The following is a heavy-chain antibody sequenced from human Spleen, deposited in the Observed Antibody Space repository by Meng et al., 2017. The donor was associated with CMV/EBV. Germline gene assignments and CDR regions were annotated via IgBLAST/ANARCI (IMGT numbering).Heavy chain of an antibody. CDR2: IYHSGST. Sequence: QLQLQESGPGLVKPSGTLSLTCAVSGGSISSSNLWTWVRQVPGKGLEWIVEIYHSGSTNYNPSLKSRVTISVDKFKNQFSLKLCSVTAADTAVYYCARIERRRILKYCGSDCSTTDYWGQGTLVTVSS. CDR1: GGSISSSNL. D-gene: IGHD2-21*02. CDR3: ARIERRRILKYCGSDCSTTDY. J-gene: IGHJ4*02. V-gene: IGHV4-4*02.